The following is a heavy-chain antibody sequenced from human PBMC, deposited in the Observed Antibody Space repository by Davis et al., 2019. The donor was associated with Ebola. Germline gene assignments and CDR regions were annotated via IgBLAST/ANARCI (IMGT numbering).Heavy chain of an antibody. Sequence: GESLKISCAASGFTFSSYAMSWVRQAPGKGLEWVSVIYSGGSTYYADSVKGRFTISRENSKNTLYLQMNSLRAEDTAVYYCATAFNLDYYDSSGYDYWGQGTLVTVSS. CDR3: ATAFNLDYYDSSGYDY. CDR1: GFTFSSYA. V-gene: IGHV3-66*02. D-gene: IGHD3-22*01. CDR2: IYSGGST. J-gene: IGHJ4*02.